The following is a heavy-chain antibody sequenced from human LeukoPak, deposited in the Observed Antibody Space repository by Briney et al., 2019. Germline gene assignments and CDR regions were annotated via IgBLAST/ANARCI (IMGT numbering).Heavy chain of an antibody. Sequence: SETLSLTCTVSGGSIRTDYWSWIRQPPGKGLEWIGYISNSGSSQYNPSLKSRVTISVDTSKNQFSLKLSPVTAADTAVYYCAKSDGSGSYFDSWGQGTPVTVSS. CDR1: GGSIRTDY. CDR3: AKSDGSGSYFDS. D-gene: IGHD3-10*01. CDR2: ISNSGSS. V-gene: IGHV4-59*01. J-gene: IGHJ4*02.